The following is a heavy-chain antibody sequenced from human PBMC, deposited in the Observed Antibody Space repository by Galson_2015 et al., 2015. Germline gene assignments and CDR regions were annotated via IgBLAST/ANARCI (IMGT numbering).Heavy chain of an antibody. Sequence: SLRLSCAASGSTVSSNYMSWVRQAPGKGLEWVSAIYTGGSTYYADSVKGRFTISRDNSKNTLYLQMNCLRAEDTAVYYCARDLGYCSGGSCYRGVNWGQGTLVTVSS. D-gene: IGHD2-15*01. CDR1: GSTVSSNY. J-gene: IGHJ4*02. V-gene: IGHV3-53*01. CDR2: IYTGGST. CDR3: ARDLGYCSGGSCYRGVN.